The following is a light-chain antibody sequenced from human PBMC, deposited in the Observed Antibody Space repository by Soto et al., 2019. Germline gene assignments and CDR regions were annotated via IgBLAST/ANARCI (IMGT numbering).Light chain of an antibody. J-gene: IGKJ4*01. CDR1: QSVSRS. V-gene: IGKV3-11*01. CDR3: QQRSDWPRALT. Sequence: EIVLTQSPATLSLSPGERATLSCRASQSVSRSLAWYQQKPGQAPRLLIYDASNRATGIPARFSGSGSGTDFTITISSLEPEDFAVYYCQQRSDWPRALTFGGGTKVEIK. CDR2: DAS.